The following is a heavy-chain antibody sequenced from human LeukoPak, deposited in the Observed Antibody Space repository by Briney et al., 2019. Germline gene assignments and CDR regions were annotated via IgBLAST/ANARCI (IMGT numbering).Heavy chain of an antibody. J-gene: IGHJ5*02. CDR3: ARDKAASPNNWFDP. Sequence: GGSLRLSCAASGFTVSSNYMSWVRQAPGKGLEWVSVIYSGGSTYYADSVKGRFTISRDNSKNTLYLQMNSLRAEDTAVYYCARDKAASPNNWFDPWGQGTLVTVSS. CDR2: IYSGGST. CDR1: GFTVSSNY. V-gene: IGHV3-66*01. D-gene: IGHD6-25*01.